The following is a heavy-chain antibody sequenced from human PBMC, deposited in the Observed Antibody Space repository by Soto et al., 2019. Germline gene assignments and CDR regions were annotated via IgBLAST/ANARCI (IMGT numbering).Heavy chain of an antibody. CDR1: GFTFSNYW. CDR2: INSDGSST. D-gene: IGHD6-13*01. V-gene: IGHV3-74*01. J-gene: IGHJ4*02. CDR3: ARSPGPGIATS. Sequence: GGSLRLSCAASGFTFSNYWMHWVRQAPGKGLVWVSRINSDGSSTNYADSVKGRFTISRDNAKNTLYLQMNSLRADDTAVYYCARSPGPGIATSWGQGTLVTVSS.